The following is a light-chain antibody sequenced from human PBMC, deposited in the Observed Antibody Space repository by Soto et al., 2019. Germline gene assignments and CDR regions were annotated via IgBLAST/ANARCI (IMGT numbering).Light chain of an antibody. V-gene: IGKV3-11*01. CDR2: DAS. CDR1: QSVSSY. Sequence: EIVLRQSPATLSLSPGERATLSCRASQSVSSYLAWYQQKPGQAPRLLIYDASNRATGIPARFSGSGSGTDFTLTISSLQPEDFATYYCQQANSFPLTFGQGTRLEI. CDR3: QQANSFPLT. J-gene: IGKJ5*01.